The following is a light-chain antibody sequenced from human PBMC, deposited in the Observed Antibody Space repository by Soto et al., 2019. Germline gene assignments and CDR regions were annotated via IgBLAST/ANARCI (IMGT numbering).Light chain of an antibody. J-gene: IGKJ5*01. CDR3: QQLNGYLSIT. Sequence: IQLTQSPSSLSASVGDRVTITCRASQGISSYLAWYQQKPGKAPKLLIYAASTLQNGVPSRFSGSGSGTDFTLTISSLQHEDFATYYCQQLNGYLSITFGQGTRLEIK. CDR2: AAS. V-gene: IGKV1-9*01. CDR1: QGISSY.